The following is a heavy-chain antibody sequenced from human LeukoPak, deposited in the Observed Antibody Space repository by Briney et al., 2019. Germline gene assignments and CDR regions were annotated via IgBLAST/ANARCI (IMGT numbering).Heavy chain of an antibody. CDR3: AKSSGYCSSTNCYPDY. D-gene: IGHD2-2*01. J-gene: IGHJ4*02. CDR1: GFTFSSYA. CDR2: ISGSGGST. V-gene: IGHV3-23*01. Sequence: PGASLRLSCAASGFTFSSYAMSWVRQAPGKGLEWVSAISGSGGSTYYTDSVKGRFTISRDNSKNTLYLQMNSLRAEDTAVYYCAKSSGYCSSTNCYPDYWGQGTLVTVSS.